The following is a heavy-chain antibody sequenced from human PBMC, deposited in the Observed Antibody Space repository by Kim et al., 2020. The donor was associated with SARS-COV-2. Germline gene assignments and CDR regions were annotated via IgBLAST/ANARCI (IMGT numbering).Heavy chain of an antibody. J-gene: IGHJ4*02. Sequence: GGSLRLSCSASGFTFSSYAMHWVRQAPGKGLEYVSAITSNGGSTSYANSVKGRFTISRDNSMNTLYLQMGSLRPEDTAVYYCVKGGIAAAAALDYWGQVT. D-gene: IGHD6-13*01. CDR1: GFTFSSYA. CDR3: VKGGIAAAAALDY. CDR2: ITSNGGST. V-gene: IGHV3-64D*09.